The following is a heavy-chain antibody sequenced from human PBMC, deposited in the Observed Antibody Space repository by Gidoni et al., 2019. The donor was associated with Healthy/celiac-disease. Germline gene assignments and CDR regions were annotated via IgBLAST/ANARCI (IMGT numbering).Heavy chain of an antibody. CDR3: ARDRVGSYGYRLYLYY. V-gene: IGHV3-33*01. D-gene: IGHD5-18*01. CDR2: IWYDGSNK. Sequence: QVQLVESGGGVVQPGRSLRLSCAASGFTFSSYGMHWVRQAPGKGLEWVAVIWYDGSNKYYADSVKGRFTISRDNSKNTLYLQMNSLRAEDTAVYYCARDRVGSYGYRLYLYYWGQGTLVTVSS. CDR1: GFTFSSYG. J-gene: IGHJ4*02.